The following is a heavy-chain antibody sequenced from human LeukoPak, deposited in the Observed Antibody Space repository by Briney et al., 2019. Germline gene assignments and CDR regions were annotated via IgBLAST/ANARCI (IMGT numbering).Heavy chain of an antibody. V-gene: IGHV5-51*01. CDR1: GYRFTSYW. Sequence: GASLKISCKGSGYRFTSYWIGWVRRMPGKGLAWMGIIYPGDSDTRYSPSFQGQVTISADKSISTAYLQWSSLKASDTAMYYCARQAHSSSQDLMWGQGTLVTVSS. CDR3: ARQAHSSSQDLM. CDR2: IYPGDSDT. J-gene: IGHJ4*02. D-gene: IGHD6-13*01.